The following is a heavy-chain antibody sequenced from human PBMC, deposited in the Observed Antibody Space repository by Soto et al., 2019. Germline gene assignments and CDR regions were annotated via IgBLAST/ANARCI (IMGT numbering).Heavy chain of an antibody. CDR3: ERDHASFDI. J-gene: IGHJ3*02. CDR1: GFTFSSYW. Sequence: GGSLRLSCAASGFTFSSYWMSWVRQAPGKGLEWVANIKQDGSEKYYVDSVKGRFTISRDNAKNSLYLQMNSLRAEDTAADYWERDHASFDIWGQGTTVTVSS. CDR2: IKQDGSEK. V-gene: IGHV3-7*03.